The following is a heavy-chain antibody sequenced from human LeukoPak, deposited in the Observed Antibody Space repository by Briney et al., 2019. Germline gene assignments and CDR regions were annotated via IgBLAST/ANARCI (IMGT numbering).Heavy chain of an antibody. Sequence: GGSLRLSCATSGFTFSNFWMHWVRQAPGKGLVWVSRINHDGSNTNYADSVKGRFTISRDNSKNTLYLQMNSLRAEDTAVYYCAKDDYDILTGYSFDYWGQGTLVTVSS. D-gene: IGHD3-9*01. CDR3: AKDDYDILTGYSFDY. V-gene: IGHV3-74*01. CDR2: INHDGSNT. CDR1: GFTFSNFW. J-gene: IGHJ4*02.